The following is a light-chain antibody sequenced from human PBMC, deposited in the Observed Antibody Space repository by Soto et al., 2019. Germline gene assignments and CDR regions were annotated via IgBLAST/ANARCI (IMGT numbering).Light chain of an antibody. V-gene: IGKV1-5*01. CDR3: QQLET. CDR1: QSISSW. Sequence: DIQMTQSPSTLSASVGDRVTITCRASQSISSWLAWYQQEPGKAPKLLIYDASSLESGVPSRFSGSGSGTEFTLTISSLQPDDFATYYCQQLETFGQGTKV. CDR2: DAS. J-gene: IGKJ1*01.